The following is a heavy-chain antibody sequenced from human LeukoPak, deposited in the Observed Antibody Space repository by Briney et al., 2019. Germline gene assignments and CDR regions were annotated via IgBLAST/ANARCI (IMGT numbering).Heavy chain of an antibody. Sequence: ASVRVCCTASGGTFSSYGISWVGQAPGHGLEWMGGIIPIFGTANYAQKFQGRVPITADKSTSTAYMERSSLRSEDMAVYYCARELRSRGCHYWGQGTLVTVFS. CDR1: GGTFSSYG. J-gene: IGHJ4*02. CDR2: IIPIFGTA. D-gene: IGHD6-19*01. V-gene: IGHV1-69*06. CDR3: ARELRSRGCHY.